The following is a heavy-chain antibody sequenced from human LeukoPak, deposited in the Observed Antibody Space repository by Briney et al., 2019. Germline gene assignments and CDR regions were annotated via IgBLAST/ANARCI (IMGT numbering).Heavy chain of an antibody. J-gene: IGHJ5*02. D-gene: IGHD6-13*01. CDR3: ANGQQLSDWFDP. V-gene: IGHV1-2*02. CDR1: GYTFTSYY. CDR2: IKPNSGGT. Sequence: ASVKVSCKASGYTFTSYYMHWVRQAPGQGLEWMGWIKPNSGGTNYAQKFQGRVTMTRDTSISTAYMELSRLRSDDTAVYYCANGQQLSDWFDPWGQGTLVTVSS.